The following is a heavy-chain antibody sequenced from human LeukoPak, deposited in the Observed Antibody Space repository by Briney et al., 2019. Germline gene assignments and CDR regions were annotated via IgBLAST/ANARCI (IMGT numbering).Heavy chain of an antibody. V-gene: IGHV3-11*04. J-gene: IGHJ4*02. CDR1: GFTFSDYY. Sequence: PGGSLRLSCAASGFTFSDYYMSWVRQAPGKGLEWVSFINILGSIIHYADSVQGRFTVSRDNAKNSLYLQMNSLRAEDTAVYYCVTEVSGDYRFGYWGQGTLVTVSS. CDR3: VTEVSGDYRFGY. CDR2: INILGSII. D-gene: IGHD4-17*01.